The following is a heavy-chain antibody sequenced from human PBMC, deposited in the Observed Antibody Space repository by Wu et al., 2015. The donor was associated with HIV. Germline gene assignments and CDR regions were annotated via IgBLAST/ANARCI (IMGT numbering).Heavy chain of an antibody. J-gene: IGHJ1*01. V-gene: IGHV1-69*12. CDR2: LIPIFGKA. CDR1: GDTFSTSA. Sequence: QVQLVQSGAEMKKPRSSVKVSCKASGDTFSTSAISWVRQTPGQGLQWMGGLIPIFGKADYARRFQDRVTITADESTRTVYMELRSLKSEDTAMYYCATGEEDQAALQHWGQGTLVTVSS. CDR3: ATGEEDQAALQH. D-gene: IGHD2-15*01.